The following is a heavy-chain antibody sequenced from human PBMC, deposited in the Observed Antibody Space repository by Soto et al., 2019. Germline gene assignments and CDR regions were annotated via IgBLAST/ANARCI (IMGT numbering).Heavy chain of an antibody. D-gene: IGHD6-13*01. J-gene: IGHJ4*02. CDR2: ISGYNGYT. Sequence: QVPLVQSGAEVKRPGASVKVSCKTSGYTFTNYGISWVRQAPGQGLEWMGWISGYNGYTKYAQNLQGRVTMTTDTSTSTAYMELRSLRSDDTDVYYCARVAPEIAAVDYWGQGTLVTVSS. CDR1: GYTFTNYG. V-gene: IGHV1-18*01. CDR3: ARVAPEIAAVDY.